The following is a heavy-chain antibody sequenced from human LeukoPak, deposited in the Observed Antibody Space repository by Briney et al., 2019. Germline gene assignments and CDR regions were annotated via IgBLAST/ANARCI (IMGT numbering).Heavy chain of an antibody. V-gene: IGHV1-2*02. CDR1: GYTFSDYY. Sequence: ASVKVSCKASGYTFSDYYIHWVRQAPGQGLEWMGRINPNTGDTNYAQKFQGRVTLTRDTSITTAYMEVSRLRSDDTAVYYCARDERYDSSGYPFDYWGQGTLVTVSS. CDR3: ARDERYDSSGYPFDY. D-gene: IGHD3-22*01. J-gene: IGHJ4*02. CDR2: INPNTGDT.